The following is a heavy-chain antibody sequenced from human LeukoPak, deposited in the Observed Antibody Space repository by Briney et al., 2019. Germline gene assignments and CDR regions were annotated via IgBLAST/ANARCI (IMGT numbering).Heavy chain of an antibody. J-gene: IGHJ6*02. V-gene: IGHV4-59*01. CDR1: GVSISSYH. CDR3: TRSLGVVIHGGMDV. Sequence: KPSETLSLTCTVSGVSISSYHWSWIRQPPGKGLEWIGHIYYTGSINYNPSLKSRVTISLDTSKNQFSLKLSSVTAADTAVYYCTRSLGVVIHGGMDVWGQGTTVTVSS. CDR2: IYYTGSI. D-gene: IGHD3-3*01.